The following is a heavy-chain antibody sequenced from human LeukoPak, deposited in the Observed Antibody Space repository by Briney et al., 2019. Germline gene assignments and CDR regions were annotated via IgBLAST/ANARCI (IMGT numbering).Heavy chain of an antibody. J-gene: IGHJ4*02. CDR2: IVVGSGNT. V-gene: IGHV1-58*02. Sequence: SVKVSCKASGYTFTGYYMHWVRQAPGQRLEWIGWIVVGSGNTNYAQKFQERVTITRDMSTSTAYMELSSLRSEDTAVYYCAADNQQITVWGQGTLVTVSS. CDR3: AADNQQITV. D-gene: IGHD5-24*01. CDR1: GYTFTGYY.